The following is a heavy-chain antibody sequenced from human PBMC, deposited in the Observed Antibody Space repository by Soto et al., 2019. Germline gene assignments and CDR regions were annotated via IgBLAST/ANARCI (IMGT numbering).Heavy chain of an antibody. V-gene: IGHV1-69*02. Sequence: QVQLVQSGAEVKKPGSSVKVSCKASGGTFSSYTISWVRQAPGQGLEWMGRIIPILGIANYAQKFQGRVTITADKSTSTADMELSSLRSEDTAVYYCARVLGYSGYDRWGQGTLGTGSS. D-gene: IGHD5-12*01. CDR1: GGTFSSYT. CDR3: ARVLGYSGYDR. CDR2: IIPILGIA. J-gene: IGHJ5*02.